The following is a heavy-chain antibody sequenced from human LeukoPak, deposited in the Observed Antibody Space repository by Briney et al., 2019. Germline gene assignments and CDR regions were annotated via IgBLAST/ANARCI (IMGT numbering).Heavy chain of an antibody. D-gene: IGHD3-22*01. V-gene: IGHV3-7*01. J-gene: IGHJ4*02. CDR3: ARSVGLYYYDRSGYFDY. CDR1: GFTFSSYW. Sequence: GGSLRLSCAASGFTFSSYWMTWVRQAPGKGLEWVASMKQDGSEKHYVDSVKGRFTISRDNAKNSLFLQLNSLRDEDTAVYYCARSVGLYYYDRSGYFDYWGQGTLVTVSS. CDR2: MKQDGSEK.